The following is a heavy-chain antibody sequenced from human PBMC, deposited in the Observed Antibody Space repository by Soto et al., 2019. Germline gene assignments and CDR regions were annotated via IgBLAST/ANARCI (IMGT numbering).Heavy chain of an antibody. CDR3: ARGPSIEVAGTRNWFDP. J-gene: IGHJ5*02. CDR1: GDSVSSNSAA. D-gene: IGHD6-19*01. Sequence: SQTLSLTCAISGDSVSSNSAAWNWIRQSPSRGLEWLGRTYYRSKWYNDYAVSVKSRITINPDTSKNQFSLQLNSVTPEDTAVYYCARGPSIEVAGTRNWFDPWGQGTLVTVSS. V-gene: IGHV6-1*01. CDR2: TYYRSKWYN.